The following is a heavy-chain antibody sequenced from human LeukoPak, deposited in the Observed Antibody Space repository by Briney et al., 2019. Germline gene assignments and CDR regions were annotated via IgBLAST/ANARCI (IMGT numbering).Heavy chain of an antibody. J-gene: IGHJ4*02. D-gene: IGHD4-23*01. CDR1: GFTFSSYG. CDR3: AKTTVVTRLDYFDY. V-gene: IGHV3-30*02. CDR2: IRYDGSNK. Sequence: QSGGSLRLSCAASGFTFSSYGMHWVRQAPGKGLEWVAFIRYDGSNKYYADSVKGRFTISRDNSKNTLYLQMNSLRAEDTAVYYCAKTTVVTRLDYFDYWGQGTLVTVSS.